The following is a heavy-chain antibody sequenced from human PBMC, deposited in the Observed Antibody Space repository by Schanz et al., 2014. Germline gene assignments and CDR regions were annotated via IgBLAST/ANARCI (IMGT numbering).Heavy chain of an antibody. V-gene: IGHV3-30*18. CDR1: GFMFSSYG. D-gene: IGHD5-18*01. Sequence: QVQLVESGGGVVQPGRSLRLSCAASGFMFSSYGMHWVRQAPGKGLEWVGVISYDGSKKSYADSVKGRFTISRDNSKNTLYLQRNSLRAEDTAVYYCAKDAENTAMITDDFDYWGQGTLVTVSS. J-gene: IGHJ4*02. CDR2: ISYDGSKK. CDR3: AKDAENTAMITDDFDY.